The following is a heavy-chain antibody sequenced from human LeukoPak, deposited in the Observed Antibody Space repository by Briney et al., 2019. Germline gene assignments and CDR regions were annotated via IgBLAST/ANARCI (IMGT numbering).Heavy chain of an antibody. V-gene: IGHV3-30*02. Sequence: RAGGSLRLSCAASGFTFSSYGMHWARQAPGKGLEWVAFIQYDGSNKNYADSVKGRFTISRENSKNTLYLQMNSLRAEDTAFYNCAKDTGAVAGTHYFDYWGQGTLVTVSS. J-gene: IGHJ4*02. CDR1: GFTFSSYG. CDR3: AKDTGAVAGTHYFDY. CDR2: IQYDGSNK. D-gene: IGHD6-19*01.